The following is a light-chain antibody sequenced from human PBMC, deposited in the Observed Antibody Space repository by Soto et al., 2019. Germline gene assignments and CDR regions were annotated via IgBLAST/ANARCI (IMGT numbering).Light chain of an antibody. CDR2: GAS. J-gene: IGKJ4*01. CDR1: QSFSSN. Sequence: EIVMTQSPATLSVSPGERATLSCRASQSFSSNLAWYQQKPGQAPRLLIYGASTRATGIPARFSGSGSGTEFILTISSMQSEDFAVYYCQQYNTWPPVTFGGGTKVEIK. V-gene: IGKV3-15*01. CDR3: QQYNTWPPVT.